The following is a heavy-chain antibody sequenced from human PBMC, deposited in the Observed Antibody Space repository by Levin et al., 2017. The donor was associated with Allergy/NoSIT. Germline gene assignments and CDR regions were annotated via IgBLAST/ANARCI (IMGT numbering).Heavy chain of an antibody. CDR1: GFTFSSYS. CDR2: ISSSSSYI. D-gene: IGHD2-21*02. Sequence: GESLKISCAASGFTFSSYSMNWVRQAPGKGLEWVSSISSSSSYIYYADSVKGRFTISRDNAKNSLYLQMNSLRAEDTAVYYCTVTAPGWYWGQGTLVTVSS. V-gene: IGHV3-21*01. CDR3: TVTAPGWY. J-gene: IGHJ4*02.